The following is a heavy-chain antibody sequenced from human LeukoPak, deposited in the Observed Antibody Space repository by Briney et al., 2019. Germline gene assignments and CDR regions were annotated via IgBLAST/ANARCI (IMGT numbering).Heavy chain of an antibody. CDR2: ISSNSGSI. CDR3: AAWRGYCSSTSCYKDAFDI. CDR1: GFTFDDYA. D-gene: IGHD2-2*01. J-gene: IGHJ3*02. V-gene: IGHV3-9*01. Sequence: GRSLRLSCAPSGFTFDDYAMHWVRHAPGKVLEWVSGISSNSGSIGYADSVKGRFTISRDNAKNSLYLQMNSLRAEDTDLYSCAAWRGYCSSTSCYKDAFDIWGQGTMATVSS.